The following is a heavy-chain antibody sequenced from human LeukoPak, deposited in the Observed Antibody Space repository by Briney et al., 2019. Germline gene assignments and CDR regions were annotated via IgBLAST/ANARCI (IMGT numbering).Heavy chain of an antibody. CDR3: ASGIAARHNRVDY. J-gene: IGHJ4*02. V-gene: IGHV4-39*01. CDR2: IYYSGST. Sequence: PSETLSLTCTVSGGSISSSSYYWGWIRQPPGKGLEWIGSIYYSGSTYYNPSLKSRVTISVDTSKNQFSLKLSSVTAADTAVYYCASGIAARHNRVDYWGQGTLVTVSS. D-gene: IGHD6-6*01. CDR1: GGSISSSSYY.